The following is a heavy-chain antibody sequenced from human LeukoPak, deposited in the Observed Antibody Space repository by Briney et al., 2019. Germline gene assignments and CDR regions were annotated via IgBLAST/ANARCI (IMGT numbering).Heavy chain of an antibody. CDR3: ARQVLGSSGYYGLDY. J-gene: IGHJ4*02. CDR2: IYYSGIT. Sequence: SETLSLTCTVSGGSISSYYWSWIRQPPGKGLEWIGYIYYSGITNYNPSLKSRVTISVDTSKNQFSLKLSSVTAADTAVYYCARQVLGSSGYYGLDYWGQGTLVTVSS. V-gene: IGHV4-59*08. D-gene: IGHD3-22*01. CDR1: GGSISSYY.